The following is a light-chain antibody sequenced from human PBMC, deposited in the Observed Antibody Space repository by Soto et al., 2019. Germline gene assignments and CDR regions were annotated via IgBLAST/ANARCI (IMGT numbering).Light chain of an antibody. CDR2: AAS. J-gene: IGKJ5*01. CDR1: QGINSF. V-gene: IGKV1-9*01. Sequence: IQLTQSPSSLSASVGDRVTITCRASQGINSFLAWYQQKPGKAPKLLIYAASTLQSGVPSRFSGSGSGTDFTLTISCLQSEDFATYYCQQYYSFPVTFGQGTRLEIK. CDR3: QQYYSFPVT.